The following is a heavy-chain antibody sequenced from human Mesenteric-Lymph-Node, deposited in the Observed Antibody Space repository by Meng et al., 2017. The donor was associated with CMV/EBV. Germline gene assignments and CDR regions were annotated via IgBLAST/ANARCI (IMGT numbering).Heavy chain of an antibody. J-gene: IGHJ5*02. CDR3: ARDQATLINDAGLGYFRLDP. CDR2: IYYSGST. V-gene: IGHV4-61*01. D-gene: IGHD3-9*01. Sequence: GSLRLSCTVSGGSVSSGSYYWSWIRQPPGKGLEWIGYIYYSGSTNYNPSLKSRVTMSIDTSKNQFSLKLRSVTAADTAVYYCARDQATLINDAGLGYFRLDPWGQGARVTVSS. CDR1: GGSVSSGSYY.